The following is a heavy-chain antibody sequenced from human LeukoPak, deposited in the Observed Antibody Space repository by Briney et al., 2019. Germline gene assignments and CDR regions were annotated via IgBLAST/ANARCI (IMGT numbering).Heavy chain of an antibody. J-gene: IGHJ4*02. Sequence: PSETLSLTCAVYGGSFSGYYWSWIRQPPGKGLEWIGEINHSGSTNYNPSLKSRVTISVDTSKNQFSLKLSSVTAADTAVYYCARVQNGYSSSWAFDYWGQGTLVTVSS. D-gene: IGHD6-13*01. CDR3: ARVQNGYSSSWAFDY. CDR1: GGSFSGYY. V-gene: IGHV4-34*01. CDR2: INHSGST.